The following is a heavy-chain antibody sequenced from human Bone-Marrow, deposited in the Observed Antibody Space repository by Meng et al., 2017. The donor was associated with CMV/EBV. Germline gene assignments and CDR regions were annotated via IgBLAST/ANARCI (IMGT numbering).Heavy chain of an antibody. D-gene: IGHD1-26*01. CDR1: GYTFTNYG. CDR2: ISAYNGNT. V-gene: IGHV1-18*01. CDR3: ARDLKWELLRADPQLDY. Sequence: ASVKVSCKASGYTFTNYGIGWVRQAPGQGLEWMGWISAYNGNTNYAQKLQGRVTMTTDTSTSTAYMELRSLRSDDTAVYYRARDLKWELLRADPQLDYWGQGTLVTVSS. J-gene: IGHJ4*02.